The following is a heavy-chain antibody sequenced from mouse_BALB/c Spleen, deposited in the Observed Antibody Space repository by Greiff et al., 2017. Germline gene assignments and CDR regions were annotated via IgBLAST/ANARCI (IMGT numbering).Heavy chain of an antibody. D-gene: IGHD3-2*01. Sequence: QVQLQQSGAELAKPGASVKMSCKASGYTFTSYWMHWVKQRPGQGLEWIGYINPSTGYTEYNQKFKDKATLTADKSSSTAYMQLSSLTSEDSAVYYCARRDSSGYVDAMDYWGQGTSVTVSS. J-gene: IGHJ4*01. CDR2: INPSTGYT. CDR3: ARRDSSGYVDAMDY. CDR1: GYTFTSYW. V-gene: IGHV1-7*01.